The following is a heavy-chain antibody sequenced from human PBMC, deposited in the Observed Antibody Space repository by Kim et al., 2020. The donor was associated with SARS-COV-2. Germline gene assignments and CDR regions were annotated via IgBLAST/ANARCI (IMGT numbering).Heavy chain of an antibody. J-gene: IGHJ6*02. V-gene: IGHV3-21*01. Sequence: GGSLRLSCAASGFTFSSYSMNWVRQAPGKGLEWVSSISSSSSYIYYADSVKGRFTISRDNAKNSLYLQMNSLRAEDTAVYYCARGGYCSGGSCPIYTTYYYYGMDVWGQGTTVTVSS. D-gene: IGHD2-15*01. CDR1: GFTFSSYS. CDR2: ISSSSSYI. CDR3: ARGGYCSGGSCPIYTTYYYYGMDV.